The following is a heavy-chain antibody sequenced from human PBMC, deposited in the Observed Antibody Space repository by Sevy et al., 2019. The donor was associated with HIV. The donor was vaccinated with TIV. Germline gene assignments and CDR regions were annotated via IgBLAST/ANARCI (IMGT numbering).Heavy chain of an antibody. D-gene: IGHD3-10*01. J-gene: IGHJ6*02. V-gene: IGHV1-69*13. Sequence: ASVKVSCNASGGTFRSYAISWVRHAPGQGLEWMGGIIRILGTANYAQKFQGRVTITADESTCTAYMELSSLRSEDTAVYYCARDPMVLGVPPYYGMDVWGQGTTVTVSS. CDR1: GGTFRSYA. CDR3: ARDPMVLGVPPYYGMDV. CDR2: IIRILGTA.